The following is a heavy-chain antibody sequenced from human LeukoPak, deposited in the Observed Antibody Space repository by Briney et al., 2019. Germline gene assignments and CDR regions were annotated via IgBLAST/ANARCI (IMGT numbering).Heavy chain of an antibody. V-gene: IGHV4-34*01. J-gene: IGHJ4*02. Sequence: PSETLSLTCAVYGGSFSGYYWSWTRQPPGKGLEWIGEINHSGSTNYNPSLKSRVTISVDTSKNQFSLKLSSVTAADTAVYYCARAPGDASSTSCYVMDYWGQGTLVTVSS. CDR3: ARAPGDASSTSCYVMDY. D-gene: IGHD2-2*01. CDR2: INHSGST. CDR1: GGSFSGYY.